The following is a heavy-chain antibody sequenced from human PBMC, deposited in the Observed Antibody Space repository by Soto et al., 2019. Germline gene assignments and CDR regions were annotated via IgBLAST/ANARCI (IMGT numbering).Heavy chain of an antibody. CDR3: SRVAFRGQFGDLSEFDP. V-gene: IGHV3-53*02. Sequence: EVQLVETGGGLVQPGGSLTLSCAASGMLVSLNYMSWVRQAPGKGLEWVAIIYSGGGTYYAGSVTGRFTISRDSSKNTLSLQMNRLRVEETAIYYCSRVAFRGQFGDLSEFDPWGQGTLFTVSS. D-gene: IGHD3-10*01. CDR2: IYSGGGT. J-gene: IGHJ5*02. CDR1: GMLVSLNY.